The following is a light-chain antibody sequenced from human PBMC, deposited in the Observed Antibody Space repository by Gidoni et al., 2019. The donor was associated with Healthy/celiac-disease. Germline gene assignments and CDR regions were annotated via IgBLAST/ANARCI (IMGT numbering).Light chain of an antibody. CDR2: AAS. V-gene: IGKV1-27*01. CDR1: QGISNF. J-gene: IGKJ3*01. Sequence: DIQMTQSPSYLSASIGDRVTITCRASQGISNFLAWYQQIPGKVPKLLIYAASTLQSGVPSRFSGSGSGTDFTLTISSLQPEDVATYYCQKYNSAPQTFGPGTKVDIK. CDR3: QKYNSAPQT.